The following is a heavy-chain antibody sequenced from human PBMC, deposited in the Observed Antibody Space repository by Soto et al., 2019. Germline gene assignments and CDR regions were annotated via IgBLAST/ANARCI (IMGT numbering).Heavy chain of an antibody. CDR2: IIPIFGTA. D-gene: IGHD3-10*01. J-gene: IGHJ4*02. CDR3: ARVRVIRGVIPSHFGL. Sequence: SVKVSCKASGGTFSSYAISWVRQAPGQGLEWMGGIIPIFGTANYAQKFQGRVTITADESTSTAYMELSSLRSEDTAVYYCARVRVIRGVIPSHFGLWGQGTQVSVSS. CDR1: GGTFSSYA. V-gene: IGHV1-69*13.